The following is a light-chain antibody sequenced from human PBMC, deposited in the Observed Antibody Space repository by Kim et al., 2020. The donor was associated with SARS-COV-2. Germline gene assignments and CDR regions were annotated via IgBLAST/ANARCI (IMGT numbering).Light chain of an antibody. J-gene: IGLJ3*02. CDR2: NND. CDR1: SASVGSNT. CDR3: ASWDGSLKGWV. Sequence: QRVTIACSGSSASVGSNTVNWYQQVPGTAPRLRIYNNDHRPSGVPDRLSGAKSGTSASLAISGRQSEDETEYYCASWDGSLKGWVFGGGTQLTVL. V-gene: IGLV1-44*01.